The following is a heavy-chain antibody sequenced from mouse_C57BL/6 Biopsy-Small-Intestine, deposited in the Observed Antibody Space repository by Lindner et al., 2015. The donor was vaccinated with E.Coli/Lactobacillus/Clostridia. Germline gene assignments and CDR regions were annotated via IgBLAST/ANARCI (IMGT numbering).Heavy chain of an antibody. V-gene: IGHV1-80*01. Sequence: VQLQESGAELVKPGASVKISCKASGYAFSSYWMNWVKQRPGKGLEWIGQIYPGDGDTNYNGKFKGKATLTADKSSSTAYMQLSSLTSEDSAVYFCARNNYGSSWGYFDVWGTGTTVTVSS. D-gene: IGHD1-1*01. CDR2: IYPGDGDT. J-gene: IGHJ1*03. CDR1: GYAFSSYW. CDR3: ARNNYGSSWGYFDV.